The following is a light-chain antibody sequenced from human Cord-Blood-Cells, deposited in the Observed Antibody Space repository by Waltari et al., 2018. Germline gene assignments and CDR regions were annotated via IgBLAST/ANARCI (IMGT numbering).Light chain of an antibody. CDR3: AAWDDSLSGRV. J-gene: IGLJ3*02. CDR2: RNN. CDR1: SSNIGSNY. Sequence: QSVLTQPPSASGTPGQRVTISCSGSSSNIGSNYVYWYQQLQGTAPKLLIYRNNQRPARVPDRFSGSKSGTSASLAISGLRSEDEADYYCAAWDDSLSGRVFGGGTKLTVL. V-gene: IGLV1-47*01.